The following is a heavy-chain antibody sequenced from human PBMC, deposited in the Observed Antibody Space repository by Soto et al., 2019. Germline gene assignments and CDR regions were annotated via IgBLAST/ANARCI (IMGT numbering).Heavy chain of an antibody. CDR2: MNPNSGNT. D-gene: IGHD3-3*01. CDR1: GYTFTSYD. J-gene: IGHJ6*02. V-gene: IGHV1-8*01. Sequence: VKVSCKASGYTFTSYDINWVRQATGQGLEWMGWMNPNSGNTGYAQKFQGRVTMTRNTSISTAYMELSSLRSEDTAVYYCARGHDFWSGYFTYYYYGMDVWGQGTTVTVSS. CDR3: ARGHDFWSGYFTYYYYGMDV.